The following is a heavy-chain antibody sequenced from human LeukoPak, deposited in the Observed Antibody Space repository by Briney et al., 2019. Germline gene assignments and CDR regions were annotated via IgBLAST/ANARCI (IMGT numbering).Heavy chain of an antibody. V-gene: IGHV4-38-2*02. J-gene: IGHJ5*02. CDR2: IYQSGST. D-gene: IGHD3-10*01. CDR3: ARVPMVRGVSFDP. CDR1: GYSISSGYY. Sequence: SETLSLTCTVSGYSISSGYYWGWIRPPPGKGVEWIGSIYQSGSTYYNPSLKSRVTISVDTSKNQFSLKLSSVTAAYTAVYYCARVPMVRGVSFDPWGQGTLVTVSS.